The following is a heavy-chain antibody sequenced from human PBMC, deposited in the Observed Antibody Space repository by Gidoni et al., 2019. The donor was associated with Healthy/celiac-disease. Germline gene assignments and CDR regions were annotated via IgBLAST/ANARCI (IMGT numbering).Heavy chain of an antibody. Sequence: QVQLVQSGAEVKKPGSSVKVSCKASGGTFSSYTISWVRQATGQGLEWMGRIIPILGIANYAQKFQGRVTITADKSTSTAYMELSSLRSEDTAVYYCARPIHRYYYGMDVWGQGTTVTVSS. V-gene: IGHV1-69*02. D-gene: IGHD2-2*02. CDR3: ARPIHRYYYGMDV. CDR1: GGTFSSYT. J-gene: IGHJ6*02. CDR2: IIPILGIA.